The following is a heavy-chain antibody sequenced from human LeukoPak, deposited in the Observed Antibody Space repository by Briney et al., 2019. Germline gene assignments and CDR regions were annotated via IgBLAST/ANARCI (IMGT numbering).Heavy chain of an antibody. CDR1: GGSIRSSSYY. J-gene: IGHJ5*02. CDR2: FLYSGST. Sequence: SETLSLTCTVSGGSIRSSSYYWGWIRQPPGKGLEWIGSFLYSGSTFYNPSLKSRVTISVDTSKNQFSLKLSSVTAADTAVYYCARGIYWFDPWGQGTLVTVSS. V-gene: IGHV4-39*07. CDR3: ARGIYWFDP.